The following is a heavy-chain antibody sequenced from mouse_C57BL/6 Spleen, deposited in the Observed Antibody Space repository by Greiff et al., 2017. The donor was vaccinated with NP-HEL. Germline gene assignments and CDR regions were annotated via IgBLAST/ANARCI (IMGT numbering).Heavy chain of an antibody. J-gene: IGHJ3*01. CDR3: TRVYDDYDGFAY. Sequence: EVKLVESGEGLVKPGGSLKLSCAASGFTFSSYAMSWVRQTPEKRLEWVAYISSGGDYIYYADTVKGRFTISRDNARNTLYLQMSSLKSEDTAMYYCTRVYDDYDGFAYWGQGTLVTVSA. CDR2: ISSGGDYI. D-gene: IGHD2-4*01. V-gene: IGHV5-9-1*02. CDR1: GFTFSSYA.